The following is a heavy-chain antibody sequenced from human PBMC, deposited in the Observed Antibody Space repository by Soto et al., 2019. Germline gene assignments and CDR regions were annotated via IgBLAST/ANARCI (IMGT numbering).Heavy chain of an antibody. CDR1: GFTFSSYS. D-gene: IGHD2-2*01. CDR3: AKDRYCSSTSCYAGYH. J-gene: IGHJ4*02. CDR2: ISGSGGRA. V-gene: IGHV3-23*01. Sequence: GGSLRLSCAASGFTFSSYSMNWVRQAPGKGLEWVSSISGSGGRASYADPVKGRFTISRDSSKNTLYLQMNSLRAEDTAVYYCAKDRYCSSTSCYAGYHWGQGTLVTVSS.